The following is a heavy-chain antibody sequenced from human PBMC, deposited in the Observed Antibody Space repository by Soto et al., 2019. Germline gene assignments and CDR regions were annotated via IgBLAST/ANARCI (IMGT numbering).Heavy chain of an antibody. D-gene: IGHD2-15*01. CDR1: GGSFSGYY. J-gene: IGHJ6*03. V-gene: IGHV4-34*01. CDR3: ARGLRYCSGASCYRDYYYYYYMDV. CDR2: INHSGST. Sequence: QVQLQQWGAGLLKPSETLSLTCAVYGGSFSGYYWSWIRQPPGKGLEWIGEINHSGSTNYNPSLKSRVTISVDTSKDQFSLKLSSVTAADTAVYYCARGLRYCSGASCYRDYYYYYYMDVWGKGTTVTVSS.